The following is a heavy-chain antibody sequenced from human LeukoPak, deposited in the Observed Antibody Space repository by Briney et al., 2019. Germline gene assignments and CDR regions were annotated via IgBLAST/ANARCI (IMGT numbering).Heavy chain of an antibody. CDR3: ARGTTVTTWDY. J-gene: IGHJ4*02. CDR1: GGSISSYY. CDR2: IYYSGST. V-gene: IGHV4-59*01. D-gene: IGHD4-17*01. Sequence: SETLSLTCTVSGGSISSYYWSWIRQPPGKGLEWIGYIYYSGSTNYNPSLKSRVTISVDTSKSQFSLKLSSVTAADTAVYYCARGTTVTTWDYWGQGTLVTVSS.